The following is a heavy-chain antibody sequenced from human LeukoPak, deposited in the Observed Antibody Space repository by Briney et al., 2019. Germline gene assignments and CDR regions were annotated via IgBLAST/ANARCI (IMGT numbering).Heavy chain of an antibody. Sequence: GGSLRLSCAASGFTFSSYWMSWVRQAPGKGLEWVANIKQDGSEKYYVDSVKGRLTISRDNAKNSLYLQMNSLRAEDTAVYYCASHYCSGGSCYSVPTFDYWGQGTLVTVSS. D-gene: IGHD2-15*01. CDR3: ASHYCSGGSCYSVPTFDY. V-gene: IGHV3-7*01. CDR2: IKQDGSEK. CDR1: GFTFSSYW. J-gene: IGHJ4*02.